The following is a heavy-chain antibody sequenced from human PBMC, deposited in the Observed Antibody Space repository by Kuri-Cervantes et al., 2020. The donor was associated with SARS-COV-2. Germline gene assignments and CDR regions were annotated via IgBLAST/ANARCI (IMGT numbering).Heavy chain of an antibody. Sequence: GGSLRLSCAASGFSFSHYAMHWVRQAPGTGLEWVAVISFDGADIHYADSVKGRFTISRDNPKNTLYLQMNSLRVEETAVYYCARAVGSSTGWYPAPDNWGQGTLVTVSS. CDR1: GFSFSHYA. CDR3: ARAVGSSTGWYPAPDN. D-gene: IGHD6-19*01. V-gene: IGHV3-30-3*01. CDR2: ISFDGADI. J-gene: IGHJ4*02.